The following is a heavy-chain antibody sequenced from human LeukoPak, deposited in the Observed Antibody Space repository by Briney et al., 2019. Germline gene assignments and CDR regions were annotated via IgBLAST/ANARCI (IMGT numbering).Heavy chain of an antibody. CDR2: IYYSGNT. D-gene: IGHD5-18*01. CDR1: GGSISSSSYY. CDR3: ARSSGNSYGPRIDY. Sequence: SETLSLTCTVSGGSISSSSYYWGWIRQPPGKGLEWIGSIYYSGNTYYNPSLKSRVTMSVDTSKNQFSLKLSSVTAADTAVYYYARSSGNSYGPRIDYWGQGTLVTVSS. J-gene: IGHJ4*02. V-gene: IGHV4-39*01.